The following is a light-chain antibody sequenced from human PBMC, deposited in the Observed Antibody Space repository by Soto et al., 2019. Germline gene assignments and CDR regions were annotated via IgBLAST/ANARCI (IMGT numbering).Light chain of an antibody. V-gene: IGKV3-15*01. CDR2: GAS. CDR1: QRISSN. J-gene: IGKJ1*01. Sequence: EVVMTQSPATLSVSPGAQDPLSCRASQRISSNLAWYQQRPGQAPRLLIYGASTRAPGIPARFSGSGSGTDFTLTISSLEPEDFAVYYCQQYDKWPRTFGQGTKVDIK. CDR3: QQYDKWPRT.